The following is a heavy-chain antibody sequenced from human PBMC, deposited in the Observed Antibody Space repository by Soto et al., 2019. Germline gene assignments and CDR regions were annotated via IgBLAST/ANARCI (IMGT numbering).Heavy chain of an antibody. CDR3: ARGRGDGYNQNWYFDL. V-gene: IGHV4-34*01. D-gene: IGHD3-10*01. Sequence: QVHLQQWGAGLLKPSETLSLTCAVYGGSFSGYYWSWIRQPPGKGLEWIGEINNGGSSNYNPSLKSRGSMSVGTSNNQFSLILTSVTAADTAVYYCARGRGDGYNQNWYFDLWGRGTLVTVSS. CDR1: GGSFSGYY. CDR2: INNGGSS. J-gene: IGHJ2*01.